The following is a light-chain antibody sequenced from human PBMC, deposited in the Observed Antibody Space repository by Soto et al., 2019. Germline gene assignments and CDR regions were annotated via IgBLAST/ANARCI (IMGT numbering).Light chain of an antibody. J-gene: IGKJ2*01. CDR2: GAS. CDR1: QSVSSN. CDR3: QQYNNWPPYT. V-gene: IGKV3-15*01. Sequence: EIVMTQSPATLSVSPGERATLSCRASQSVSSNLAWYQQKPGQAPMLLIYGASTRATGIPARFSGSGSGTEFTLSISSLQSEDFAVYYGQQYNNWPPYTFGQGTKLEIK.